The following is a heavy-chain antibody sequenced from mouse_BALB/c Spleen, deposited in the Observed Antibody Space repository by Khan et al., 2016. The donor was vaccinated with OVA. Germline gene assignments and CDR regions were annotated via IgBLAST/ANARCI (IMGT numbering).Heavy chain of an antibody. J-gene: IGHJ3*01. CDR3: ARSVWLQGLFGY. Sequence: EVQLQESGPELVKPGASVKISCKTSGFSFTDYMMLWVKQSHGKSLEWIGSINPYYGSTTYNLKFTDKATLTVEKSSNTAYMQLNSLTSEDSAVYYCARSVWLQGLFGYWGQGTLVTVSA. CDR2: INPYYGST. CDR1: GFSFTDYM. D-gene: IGHD2-2*01. V-gene: IGHV1-39*01.